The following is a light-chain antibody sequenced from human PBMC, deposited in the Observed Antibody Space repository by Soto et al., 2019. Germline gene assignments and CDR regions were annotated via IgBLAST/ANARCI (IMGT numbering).Light chain of an antibody. CDR3: QQYNIWPYT. V-gene: IGKV3-15*01. J-gene: IGKJ2*01. Sequence: ETVLTQSPATLSLSPGERATLSCRASQSVSSLLAWYQQKPRQAPRLLIYDTSTRATGIPARFSGSGSGTDFTLTISSLQSEDFAIYYCQQYNIWPYTFGQGTKVDIK. CDR1: QSVSSL. CDR2: DTS.